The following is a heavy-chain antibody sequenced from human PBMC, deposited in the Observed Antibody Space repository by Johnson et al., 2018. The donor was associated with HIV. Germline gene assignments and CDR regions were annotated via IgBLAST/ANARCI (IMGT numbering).Heavy chain of an antibody. D-gene: IGHD6-6*01. Sequence: QAQLVESGGGVVQPGRSLRLSCAVSGISFSSYAMHWVRQAPGKGLKWVAVTWYDGSNKQYADSVKGRFTISRDNSRNTLYLQMNSLRSEDTAVYYCARDRAILAARPAGAFDVWGPGTMVTVSS. CDR3: ARDRAILAARPAGAFDV. CDR2: TWYDGSNK. V-gene: IGHV3-33*01. CDR1: GISFSSYA. J-gene: IGHJ3*01.